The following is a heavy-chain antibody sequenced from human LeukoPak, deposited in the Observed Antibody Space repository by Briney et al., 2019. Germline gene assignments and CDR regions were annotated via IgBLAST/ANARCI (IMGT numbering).Heavy chain of an antibody. J-gene: IGHJ4*02. Sequence: GASVKVSCKASGYTFTGYYMHWVRQAPGQGLEWMGWINPNSGGTNYAQKFQGWVTMTTDTSTSTAYMELRSLRSDDTAVYYCARDRGRTMVRGAPDYWGQGTLVTVSS. CDR2: INPNSGGT. CDR1: GYTFTGYY. CDR3: ARDRGRTMVRGAPDY. V-gene: IGHV1-2*04. D-gene: IGHD3-10*01.